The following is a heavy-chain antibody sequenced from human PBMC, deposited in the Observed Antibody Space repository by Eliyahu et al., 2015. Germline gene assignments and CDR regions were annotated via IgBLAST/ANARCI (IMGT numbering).Heavy chain of an antibody. J-gene: IGHJ6*02. CDR2: ISDDGKHK. Sequence: QEQLVESGGGVVQPGXSXRLSCAXXXFXFXYHGIHXVXQAPGKGLEWVAVISDDGKHKVYAESVKGRFTISRDSSKTTVDLEMGSLRVDDTAVYYCAKEGSRFTIFGVSGMDVWGQGTTVTVSS. D-gene: IGHD3-3*01. CDR1: XFXFXYHG. CDR3: AKEGSRFTIFGVSGMDV. V-gene: IGHV3-30*18.